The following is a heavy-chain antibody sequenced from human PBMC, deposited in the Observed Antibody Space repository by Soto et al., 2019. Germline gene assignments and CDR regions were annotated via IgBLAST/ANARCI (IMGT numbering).Heavy chain of an antibody. Sequence: GGSLRLSCVVSGFTFSMYWMHWVRQVPGQSPFWVSRISDDGTTTNYADSVRGRFTISRDNSKNTVYVQMNSLRAEDTGVYYCAKCAVLSATSGGWCNWFGPWGQGTLVTVSS. CDR1: GFTFSMYW. CDR2: ISDDGTTT. D-gene: IGHD2-21*01. V-gene: IGHV3-74*01. J-gene: IGHJ5*02. CDR3: AKCAVLSATSGGWCNWFGP.